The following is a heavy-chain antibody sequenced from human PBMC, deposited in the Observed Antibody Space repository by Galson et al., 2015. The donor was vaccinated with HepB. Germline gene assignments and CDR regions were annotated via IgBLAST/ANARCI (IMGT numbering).Heavy chain of an antibody. D-gene: IGHD2-21*01. CDR2: IKSRAAGGTI. J-gene: IGHJ4*02. V-gene: IGHV3-15*01. Sequence: LRLSCAGSGFTFIDAWMSWVRQTPGRGLEWVGRIKSRAAGGTIDHAAPVKGRFTISRDDSKNTLYLQMNSLKTEDTAVYYCTADSPVAWAHSFDYWGQGTLVTVSS. CDR3: TADSPVAWAHSFDY. CDR1: GFTFIDAW.